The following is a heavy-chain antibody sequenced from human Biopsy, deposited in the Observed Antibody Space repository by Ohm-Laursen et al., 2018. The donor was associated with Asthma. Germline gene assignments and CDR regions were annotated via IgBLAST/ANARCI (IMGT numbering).Heavy chain of an antibody. J-gene: IGHJ6*02. CDR3: ASPSSSREILYYYYNMDN. CDR1: GGTFGNYA. V-gene: IGHV1-69*06. CDR2: ISPVFGST. Sequence: SSVKVSCKASGGTFGNYAISWVRQAPGLGLEWMGGISPVFGSTNIAQKFQGRVTISADIFTKTAYLEVSSLRSDDTAVYYCASPSSSREILYYYYNMDNWGQGTTVTV. D-gene: IGHD6-13*01.